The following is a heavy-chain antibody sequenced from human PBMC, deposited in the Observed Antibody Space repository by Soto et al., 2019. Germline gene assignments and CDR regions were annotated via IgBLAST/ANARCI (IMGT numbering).Heavy chain of an antibody. CDR3: ARDWSKFSYNYPYYYAMDA. Sequence: EVQLVETGGGLIQPGGSLRLSCTVSGFSVTNSYINWVRQAPGKGLEWVSILYSSGTTYYADSVRGRFTVSRDDSKNTLFLHLKNLKADDTAVYDCARDWSKFSYNYPYYYAMDAWGQGTTVTVSS. V-gene: IGHV3-53*02. J-gene: IGHJ6*02. D-gene: IGHD5-18*01. CDR2: LYSSGTT. CDR1: GFSVTNSY.